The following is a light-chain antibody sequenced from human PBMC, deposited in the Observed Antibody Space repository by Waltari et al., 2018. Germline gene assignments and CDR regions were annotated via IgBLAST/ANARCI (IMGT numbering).Light chain of an antibody. J-gene: IGKJ1*01. CDR1: QSVGWF. V-gene: IGKV3-20*01. Sequence: EIVLTQSPGTLYLSPGERATLSCRASQSVGWFLAWYQQKPGQAPRLLIYHASSRATGLPDRFSGSGSGTDLSLTISRLEPEDFAVYYCQQYVTLPATFGQGTKLEIK. CDR2: HAS. CDR3: QQYVTLPAT.